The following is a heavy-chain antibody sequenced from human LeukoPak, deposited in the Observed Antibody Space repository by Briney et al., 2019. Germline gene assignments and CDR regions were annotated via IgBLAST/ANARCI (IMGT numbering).Heavy chain of an antibody. Sequence: PGGSLRLSCAASGFTFSDYAMSWVRQAAGKGLEWVSGISDTGRRTYYTDSVQGRFTISRDESKKTVYLLMNTLRAEDMAVYFCARHDSFIPYWGQGTLVTVSS. D-gene: IGHD3-16*02. CDR1: GFTFSDYA. V-gene: IGHV3-23*01. CDR3: ARHDSFIPY. J-gene: IGHJ4*02. CDR2: ISDTGRRT.